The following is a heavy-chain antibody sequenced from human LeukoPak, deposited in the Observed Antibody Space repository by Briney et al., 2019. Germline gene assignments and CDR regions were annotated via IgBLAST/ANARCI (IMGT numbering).Heavy chain of an antibody. J-gene: IGHJ4*02. CDR1: GYTLTELS. V-gene: IGHV1-24*01. D-gene: IGHD1-26*01. CDR2: FDPEDGET. Sequence: ASVKVSCKVSGYTLTELSMDWVRQAPGKGLEWMGGFDPEDGETIYAQKFQGRVTMTEDTSTDTAYMELSSLRSEDTAVYYCATVLVSLVGATFDYWGQGTLVTVSS. CDR3: ATVLVSLVGATFDY.